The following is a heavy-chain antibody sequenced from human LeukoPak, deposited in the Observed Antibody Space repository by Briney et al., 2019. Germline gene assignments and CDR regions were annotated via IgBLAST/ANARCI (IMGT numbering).Heavy chain of an antibody. CDR2: MNPNSGNT. CDR1: GYTFTNYD. Sequence: ASVKVSCKTSGYTFTNYDINWVRQATGQGLEWMGWMNPNSGNTGYAQKFQGRVTITRDTSASTAYMELSSLRSEDTAVYYCARAQLERPFDPWGQGTLVTVSS. V-gene: IGHV1-8*03. D-gene: IGHD1-1*01. CDR3: ARAQLERPFDP. J-gene: IGHJ5*02.